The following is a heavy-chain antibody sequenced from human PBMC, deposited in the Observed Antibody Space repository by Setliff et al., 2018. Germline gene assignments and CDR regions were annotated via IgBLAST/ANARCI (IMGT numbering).Heavy chain of an antibody. D-gene: IGHD4-17*01. J-gene: IGHJ5*02. CDR3: ARDPNGDYVGAFDP. Sequence: GGSLRLSCAASGFTFSSFWMAWVRQSPGRGLEWVANINQDGSTPFYVDSVKGRFTISRDNSRNTLYLQMNSLRAEDTASYYCARDPNGDYVGAFDPWGQGILVTVSS. V-gene: IGHV3-7*03. CDR1: GFTFSSFW. CDR2: INQDGSTP.